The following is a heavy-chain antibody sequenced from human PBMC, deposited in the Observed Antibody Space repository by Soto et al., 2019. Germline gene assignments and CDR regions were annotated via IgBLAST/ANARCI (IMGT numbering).Heavy chain of an antibody. V-gene: IGHV1-18*04. Sequence: QVQLVQSGAEVKKPGASVKVSCKASGYTFTSYGISWVRQAPGQGLEWMGWISAYNGNTNYAQKLQGRVTMTTDTSTSTDYRELRSLRSDDTAVYYCARHLGYFSSTSCSFDYWGQGTLVTVS. CDR3: ARHLGYFSSTSCSFDY. J-gene: IGHJ4*02. CDR1: GYTFTSYG. CDR2: ISAYNGNT. D-gene: IGHD2-2*01.